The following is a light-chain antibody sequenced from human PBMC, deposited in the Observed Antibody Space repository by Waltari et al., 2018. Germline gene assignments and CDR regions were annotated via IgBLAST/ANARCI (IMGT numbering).Light chain of an antibody. CDR2: KAS. CDR3: QQYHSYPYT. Sequence: DIQMTQSPSTLSASVGDRVTITCRASQTLNRWLAWYQQKPGKAPKLLIYKASTLQSGVPSRFSGSDSGTQFALTITDLQAEDFATYYCQQYHSYPYTFGQGTKLEIK. V-gene: IGKV1-5*03. J-gene: IGKJ2*01. CDR1: QTLNRW.